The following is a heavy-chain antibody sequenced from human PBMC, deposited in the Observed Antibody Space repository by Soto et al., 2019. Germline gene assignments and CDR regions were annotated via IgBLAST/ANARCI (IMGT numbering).Heavy chain of an antibody. Sequence: RASVKVSCKASGYTFTSYYMHWVRQAPGQGLEWMGIINPSGGSTSYAQKFQGRVTMTRDTSTSTVYMELSSLRSEDTAVYYCARITSDAPQVGSSSWWNYYYYMDVWGKGTTVTVSS. CDR2: INPSGGST. CDR3: ARITSDAPQVGSSSWWNYYYYMDV. J-gene: IGHJ6*03. V-gene: IGHV1-46*01. D-gene: IGHD6-13*01. CDR1: GYTFTSYY.